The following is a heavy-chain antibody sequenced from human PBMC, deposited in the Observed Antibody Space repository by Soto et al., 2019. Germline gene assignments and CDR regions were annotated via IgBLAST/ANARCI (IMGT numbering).Heavy chain of an antibody. CDR1: GFTFTGYA. J-gene: IGHJ4*02. CDR3: AKGGGGSGYNQIDS. D-gene: IGHD5-12*01. CDR2: ISNSGDST. Sequence: EVQMLESGGGLVQPGGSLRLSCAASGFTFTGYAMNWVRQAPVKGLEWVSGISNSGDSTYYGDSVKGRFTIARDNSKNTMYLQMNSLRAEDTAVYYCAKGGGGSGYNQIDSWGQGTLVTVSS. V-gene: IGHV3-23*01.